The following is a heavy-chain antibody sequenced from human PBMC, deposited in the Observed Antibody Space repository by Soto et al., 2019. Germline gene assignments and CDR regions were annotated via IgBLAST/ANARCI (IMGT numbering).Heavy chain of an antibody. V-gene: IGHV3-9*01. Sequence: EVQLVESGVGLVQPGRSLRLSCAASGFTFDAYPMHWVRQAPGKGLEWVAGLAWDGGSIEYVDSVEGRFTISRDNAKNSLYLQMSSLRDEDTALYYCARDDAFDFWGQGTQVTVSS. J-gene: IGHJ3*01. CDR3: ARDDAFDF. CDR1: GFTFDAYP. CDR2: LAWDGGSI.